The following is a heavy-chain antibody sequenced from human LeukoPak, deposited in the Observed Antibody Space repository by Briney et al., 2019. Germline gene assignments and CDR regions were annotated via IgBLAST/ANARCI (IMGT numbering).Heavy chain of an antibody. CDR2: ISYDGSNK. CDR1: AFTFSNYG. V-gene: IGHV3-30*18. CDR3: AKDQKAGSGSFKYYFDY. J-gene: IGHJ4*02. Sequence: PGRSLRLSCAASAFTFSNYGMHWVRQAPGKGLEWMAVISYDGSNKYYADSVKGRFTISRDNSKNTLYLQMNSLRAEDTAVYYCAKDQKAGSGSFKYYFDYRGQGTLVTVSS. D-gene: IGHD3-10*01.